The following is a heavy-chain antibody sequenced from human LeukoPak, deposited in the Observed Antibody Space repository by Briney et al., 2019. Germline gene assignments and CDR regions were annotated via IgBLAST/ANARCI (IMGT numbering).Heavy chain of an antibody. V-gene: IGHV4-39*07. J-gene: IGHJ4*02. CDR1: GGSISSSSHN. CDR2: MYYSGST. D-gene: IGHD3-16*01. Sequence: SETLSLTCTVSGGSISSSSHNWGWIRQPPGKGLEWIGSMYYSGSTYYNPSLKSRVTISVDTSKNQFSLKLSSVTAADTAVYYCARENLLGPVDYWGQGTLVTVSS. CDR3: ARENLLGPVDY.